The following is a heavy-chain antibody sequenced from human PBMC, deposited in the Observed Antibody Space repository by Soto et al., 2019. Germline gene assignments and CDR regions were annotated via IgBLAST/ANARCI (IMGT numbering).Heavy chain of an antibody. D-gene: IGHD6-19*01. Sequence: EVQLVESGGGVVQPGGSLRLSCAASGFTFSNNGMTWVRQVPGRGLVWVARINSDGRPTTYADSVKGRFTISRANARNTLYLQMDSLRAGDTALYYCARGYSSGPDYWGQGTLVTVSS. CDR2: INSDGRPT. V-gene: IGHV3-74*01. CDR3: ARGYSSGPDY. CDR1: GFTFSNNG. J-gene: IGHJ4*02.